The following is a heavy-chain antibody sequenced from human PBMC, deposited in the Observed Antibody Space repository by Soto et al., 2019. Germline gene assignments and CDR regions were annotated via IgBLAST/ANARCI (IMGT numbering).Heavy chain of an antibody. D-gene: IGHD6-6*01. CDR3: ARDRVEYSSSLTGMDV. CDR2: IWYDGSNK. Sequence: PGGSLRLSCAASGFTFSSYGMHWVRQAPGKGLECVAVIWYDGSNKYYADSVKGRFTISRDNSKNTLYLQMNSLRAEDTAVYYCARDRVEYSSSLTGMDVWGQGTTVTVYS. V-gene: IGHV3-33*01. CDR1: GFTFSSYG. J-gene: IGHJ6*02.